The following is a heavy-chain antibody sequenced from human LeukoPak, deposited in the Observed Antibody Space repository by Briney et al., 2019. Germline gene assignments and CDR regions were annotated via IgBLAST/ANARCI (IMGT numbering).Heavy chain of an antibody. CDR3: AKDRRYSGRYHFDH. Sequence: GGSLRLSCAASGFTLTNYAMSWVRQPPGKGLEWVSAISGSGGSTFYADSVKGRFTISRDSSENTMYLQMNSLRVEDTAVHYCAKDRRYSGRYHFDHWGQGSLVTVSS. CDR2: ISGSGGST. J-gene: IGHJ4*02. D-gene: IGHD1-26*01. V-gene: IGHV3-23*01. CDR1: GFTLTNYA.